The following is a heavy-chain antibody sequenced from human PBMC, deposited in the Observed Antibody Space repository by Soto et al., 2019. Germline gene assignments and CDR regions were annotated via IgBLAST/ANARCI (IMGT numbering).Heavy chain of an antibody. Sequence: NLPETLSLTCDVSGASVSNDNWWSWVRQPPGEGLEWIGEIHHIGYTSYNPSLRSRVSMSVDRSKNQFFLSLSSVTAADTAVYYCTKNSAYALDYWGQGTLVTVSS. J-gene: IGHJ4*02. CDR3: TKNSAYALDY. V-gene: IGHV4-4*03. D-gene: IGHD2-8*01. CDR1: GASVSNDNW. CDR2: IHHIGYT.